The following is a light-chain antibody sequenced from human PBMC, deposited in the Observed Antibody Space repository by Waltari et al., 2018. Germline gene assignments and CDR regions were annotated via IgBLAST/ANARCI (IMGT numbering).Light chain of an antibody. CDR3: CSFAGGYTMA. CDR2: YVS. CDR1: SSDVGAYKY. J-gene: IGLJ2*01. V-gene: IGLV2-11*01. Sequence: QSALTQPRPVSGSPGQSVTISCTGTSSDVGAYKYVSWHQQHPGKPPKLIIFYVSERPSGVPDRVSGSKSGSTASLTISGLQADDEGDYYCCSFAGGYTMAIGGGTKLTVL.